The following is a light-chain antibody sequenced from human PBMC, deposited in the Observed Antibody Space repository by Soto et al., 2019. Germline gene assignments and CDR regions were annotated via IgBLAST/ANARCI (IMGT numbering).Light chain of an antibody. Sequence: QSALTQPPSASRSPGQSVTISCTGSSNDLGGYNYVSWYQHHPGKAPKLIIYEVRERTSGVPDRFSGSKSGNTASLTVSGLQAEDEADYYCSSYGGSDNLIFGGGTKLTVL. CDR3: SSYGGSDNLI. CDR2: EVR. CDR1: SNDLGGYNY. J-gene: IGLJ2*01. V-gene: IGLV2-8*02.